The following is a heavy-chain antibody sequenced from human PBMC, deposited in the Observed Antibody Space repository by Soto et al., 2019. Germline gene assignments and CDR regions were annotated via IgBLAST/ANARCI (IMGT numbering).Heavy chain of an antibody. V-gene: IGHV1-46*01. J-gene: IGHJ6*02. Sequence: ASVKVSCKASGYTFTSYYMHWVRQAPGQGLEWMGIINPSGGSTSYAQKFQGRVTMTRDTSTSTVYMELSSLRSEDTAVYYCARWEVLWFGTNYGIDVWGHGTTVTVSS. CDR2: INPSGGST. CDR1: GYTFTSYY. CDR3: ARWEVLWFGTNYGIDV. D-gene: IGHD3-10*01.